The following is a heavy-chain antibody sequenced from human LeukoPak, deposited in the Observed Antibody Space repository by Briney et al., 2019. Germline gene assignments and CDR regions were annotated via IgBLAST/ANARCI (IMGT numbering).Heavy chain of an antibody. CDR3: ARALCSSTSCYYYYGMDV. CDR2: IYYSGST. V-gene: IGHV4-59*01. J-gene: IGHJ6*04. D-gene: IGHD2-2*01. Sequence: SETLSLTCTVSGGSISSYYWSWIRQPAGKGLEWIGHIYYSGSTNYNPSLKSRVTISVDTSKNQFSLKLSSVTAADTAVYYCARALCSSTSCYYYYGMDVWGKGTTVTVSS. CDR1: GGSISSYY.